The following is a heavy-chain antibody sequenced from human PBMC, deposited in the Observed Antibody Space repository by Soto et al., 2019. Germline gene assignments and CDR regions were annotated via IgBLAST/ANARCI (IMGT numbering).Heavy chain of an antibody. CDR2: IYHSGST. CDR1: GGSISSWGYS. CDR3: ARAILDRRSGYYPRLNWFDP. D-gene: IGHD3-3*01. J-gene: IGHJ5*02. V-gene: IGHV4-30-2*01. Sequence: QRQLQESGSGLVKPSQTLSLTCAVSGGSISSWGYSWSWIRQPPGKGLEWIGYIYHSGSTYYNPSLKSRVTILVDRSKNQFPLELSSVTAADTAVYYCARAILDRRSGYYPRLNWFDPWGQGTLVTVSS.